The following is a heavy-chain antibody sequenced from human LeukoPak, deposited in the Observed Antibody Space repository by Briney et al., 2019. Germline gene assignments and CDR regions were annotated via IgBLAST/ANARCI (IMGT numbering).Heavy chain of an antibody. CDR2: INHSGST. CDR3: ASRLSEDTATFWFDP. CDR1: GGSFSGYY. D-gene: IGHD5-18*01. J-gene: IGHJ5*02. Sequence: SETLSLTCAVYGGSFSGYYWSWIRQPPGKGLEWVGEINHSGSTNYNPSLKSRVTISVDTSKNQFSLKLSSVTAADTAVYYCASRLSEDTATFWFDPWGQGTLVTVSX. V-gene: IGHV4-34*01.